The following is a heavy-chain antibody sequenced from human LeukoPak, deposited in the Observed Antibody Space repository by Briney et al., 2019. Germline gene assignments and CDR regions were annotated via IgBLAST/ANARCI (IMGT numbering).Heavy chain of an antibody. CDR3: AKPPYGSGIYYYYMDV. CDR2: ISGSGANT. Sequence: PGGSLRLSCVASGFTFSTYAMSWVRQAPGKGLEWVSTISGSGANTYYADSVKGRFTISRDNSKNTLYLQMNSLRAEDTAVYYCAKPPYGSGIYYYYMDVWGKGTTVTVSS. V-gene: IGHV3-23*01. J-gene: IGHJ6*03. CDR1: GFTFSTYA. D-gene: IGHD3-10*01.